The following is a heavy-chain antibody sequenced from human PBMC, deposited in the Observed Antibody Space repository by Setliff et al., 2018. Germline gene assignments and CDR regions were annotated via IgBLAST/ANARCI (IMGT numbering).Heavy chain of an antibody. V-gene: IGHV4-39*01. J-gene: IGHJ4*02. CDR2: IYYRGDT. D-gene: IGHD1-1*01. Sequence: PSETLSLTCTVSGASLNSGTYYWGWIRQPPGKGLEWIGRIYYRGDTYYNASLKGRRTISVDTAQNQFSLRLTSVTAADTAVYYCARTGTYRYFDYWGQGALVTVSS. CDR1: GASLNSGTYY. CDR3: ARTGTYRYFDY.